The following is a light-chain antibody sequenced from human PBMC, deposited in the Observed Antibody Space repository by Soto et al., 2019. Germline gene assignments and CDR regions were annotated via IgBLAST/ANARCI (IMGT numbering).Light chain of an antibody. Sequence: QSALTQPPSASGSPGQSVTISCTGTSSDVGGYNYVSWYQQHPGKAPKLMIYEVSKRPSGVPDRFSGSKSGNTASLTVSGLQAEDEDDYYCCSYAGSNNYVFGTGTKLTVL. CDR3: CSYAGSNNYV. J-gene: IGLJ1*01. CDR2: EVS. CDR1: SSDVGGYNY. V-gene: IGLV2-8*01.